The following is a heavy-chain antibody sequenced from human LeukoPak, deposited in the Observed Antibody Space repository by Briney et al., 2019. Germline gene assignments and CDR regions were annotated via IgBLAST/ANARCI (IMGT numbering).Heavy chain of an antibody. CDR2: INDSGST. CDR1: GGSFSGYY. Sequence: SETLSLTCAVYGGSFSGYYWSWIRQPPGKGLELIGEINDSGSTNYNPSLKSRGTISVDTSNNQFSLNLGSVTAADTAVYYCARESGSYLLTRGGFDYRGQGTLVTVSS. D-gene: IGHD1-26*01. CDR3: ARESGSYLLTRGGFDY. J-gene: IGHJ4*02. V-gene: IGHV4-34*01.